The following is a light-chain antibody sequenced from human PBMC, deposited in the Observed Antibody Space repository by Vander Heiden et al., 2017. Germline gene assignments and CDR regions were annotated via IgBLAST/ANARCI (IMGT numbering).Light chain of an antibody. CDR2: TAS. J-gene: IGKJ1*01. Sequence: DIQMTKSPSSLSASVGDRVTITCRASQSISRDLNWYQQKPGKAHKLLIYTASTLQSGVPSRFSGSGSGRDFTLTITSLQPEDFATYYCQQSYSTPQTFGQGTKVEF. CDR3: QQSYSTPQT. V-gene: IGKV1-39*01. CDR1: QSISRD.